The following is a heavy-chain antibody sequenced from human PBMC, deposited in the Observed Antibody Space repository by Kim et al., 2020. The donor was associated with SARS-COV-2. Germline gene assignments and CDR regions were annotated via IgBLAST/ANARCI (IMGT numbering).Heavy chain of an antibody. V-gene: IGHV1-3*01. CDR1: GYTFTTYA. J-gene: IGHJ6*01. CDR3: ARVLGCAYSNGWYNYYYGM. CDR2: INAANGNT. Sequence: ASVKVSCKASGYTFTTYAMHWVRQAPGQRLEWMGWINAANGNTEYSQQFQGRVTITRDTSASTAYMELRSLRSEDTAVYYCARVLGCAYSNGWYNYYYGM. D-gene: IGHD6-19*01.